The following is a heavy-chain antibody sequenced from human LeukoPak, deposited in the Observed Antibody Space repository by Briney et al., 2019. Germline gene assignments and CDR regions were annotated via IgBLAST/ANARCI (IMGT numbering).Heavy chain of an antibody. CDR1: GFTFSSYA. J-gene: IGHJ6*02. V-gene: IGHV3-23*01. D-gene: IGHD3-10*02. Sequence: PGGSLRLSCAASGFTFSSYAMSWVRQAPGKGLEWVSAISGSGGSTYYADSVKGRFTISRDNSKNTLYLQMNSLRAEDTAVYYCARDVRGPYGMDVWGQGTTVTVSS. CDR3: ARDVRGPYGMDV. CDR2: ISGSGGST.